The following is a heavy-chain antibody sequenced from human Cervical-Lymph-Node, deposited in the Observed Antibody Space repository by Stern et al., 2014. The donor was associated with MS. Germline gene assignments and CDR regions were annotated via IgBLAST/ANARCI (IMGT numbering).Heavy chain of an antibody. V-gene: IGHV5-51*01. J-gene: IGHJ4*02. D-gene: IGHD3-10*01. Sequence: VQLVESGAEVKKPGESLKISCKGSGYNFASYWIRWVRQVPGKGLEWMGIIYPDDSDARYTPSFQGQVAMSADKSIGTAYLQWSSLKAADTAFYFCARKGAYGLDYWGQGALVTVSS. CDR3: ARKGAYGLDY. CDR2: IYPDDSDA. CDR1: GYNFASYW.